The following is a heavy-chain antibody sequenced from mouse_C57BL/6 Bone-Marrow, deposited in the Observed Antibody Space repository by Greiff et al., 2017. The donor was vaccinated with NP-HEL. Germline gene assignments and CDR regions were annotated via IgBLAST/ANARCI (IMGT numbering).Heavy chain of an antibody. D-gene: IGHD3-2*02. CDR2: ISSGGSYT. CDR3: ATLDSSGYVGFAY. Sequence: EVQGVESGGDLVKPGGSLKLSCAASGFTFSSYGMSWVRQTPDKRLEWVATISSGGSYTYYPDSVKGRFTISRDNAKNTLYLQMSSLKSEDTAMYYCATLDSSGYVGFAYWGQGTLVTVSA. J-gene: IGHJ3*01. CDR1: GFTFSSYG. V-gene: IGHV5-6*01.